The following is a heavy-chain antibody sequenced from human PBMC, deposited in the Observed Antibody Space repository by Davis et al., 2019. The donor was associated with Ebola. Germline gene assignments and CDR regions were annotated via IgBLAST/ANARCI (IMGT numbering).Heavy chain of an antibody. D-gene: IGHD4-17*01. V-gene: IGHV3-30*03. CDR3: ARENGDYDALRQYNWFDP. Sequence: GESLKISCAASGFTFSSYGMHWVRQAPGKGLEWVAVISYDGSNKYYADSVKGRFTISRDNAKNSLYLQMNSLRAEDTAVYYCARENGDYDALRQYNWFDPWGQGTLVTVSS. J-gene: IGHJ5*02. CDR2: ISYDGSNK. CDR1: GFTFSSYG.